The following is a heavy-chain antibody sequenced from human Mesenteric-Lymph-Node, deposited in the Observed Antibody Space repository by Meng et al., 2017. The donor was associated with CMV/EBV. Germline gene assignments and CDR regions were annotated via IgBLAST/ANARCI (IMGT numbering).Heavy chain of an antibody. CDR3: ARDPVGGYFDL. Sequence: SETLSLTCTVSGGSVSSGSYYWSWIRQPPGKGLEWIGYIYYSGSTNYNPSLKSRVTMSVDTSKNQFSLKLSSVTAADTAVYYCARDPVGGYFDLWGRGTLVTVSS. CDR2: IYYSGST. D-gene: IGHD3-16*01. V-gene: IGHV4-61*01. CDR1: GGSVSSGSYY. J-gene: IGHJ2*01.